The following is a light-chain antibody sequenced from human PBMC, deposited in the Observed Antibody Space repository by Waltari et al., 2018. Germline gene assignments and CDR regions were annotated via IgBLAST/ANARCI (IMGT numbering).Light chain of an antibody. J-gene: IGKJ1*01. Sequence: DTQRTQPPPPLSASVGERVTTTRRASVSISIYLNGDRQKPGKAPKLLIYAASSLQSGVPSRFSGSGSGTDFTLTISSLQPEDFATYYCQQSYSTPRTFGQGTKVEIK. CDR1: VSISIY. CDR3: QQSYSTPRT. V-gene: IGKV1-39*01. CDR2: AAS.